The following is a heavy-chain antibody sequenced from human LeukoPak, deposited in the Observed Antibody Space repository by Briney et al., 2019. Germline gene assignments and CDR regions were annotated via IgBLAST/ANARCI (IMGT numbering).Heavy chain of an antibody. J-gene: IGHJ4*02. CDR3: ARDSGSYGAGDY. CDR1: GYTFTSYY. CDR2: INSSGGST. V-gene: IGHV1-46*01. Sequence: EASVKVSCTASGYTFTSYYMHWVRQAPGQGLEWMGIINSSGGSTSYAQKFQGRVTMTRDTSTSTVYMELSSLRSEDTAVYYCARDSGSYGAGDYWGQGTLVTVSS. D-gene: IGHD1-26*01.